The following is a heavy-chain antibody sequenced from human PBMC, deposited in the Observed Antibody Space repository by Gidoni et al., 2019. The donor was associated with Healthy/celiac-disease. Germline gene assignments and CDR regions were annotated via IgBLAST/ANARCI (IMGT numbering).Heavy chain of an antibody. J-gene: IGHJ6*02. V-gene: IGHV3-21*01. CDR1: GFTFSSYS. Sequence: EVQLVESGGGLVKPGGSLRLSCAASGFTFSSYSMNWVRQAPGKGLEWVSSISSIISYIYYADSVKGRFTISRDNAKNSLYLQMNSLRAEDTAVYYCARESNQTTVVGEGDGMDVWGQGTTVTVSS. CDR3: ARESNQTTVVGEGDGMDV. D-gene: IGHD4-17*01. CDR2: ISSIISYI.